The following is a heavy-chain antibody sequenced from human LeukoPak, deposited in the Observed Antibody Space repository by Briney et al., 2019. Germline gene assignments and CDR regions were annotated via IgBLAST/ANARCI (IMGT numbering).Heavy chain of an antibody. D-gene: IGHD5-12*01. CDR1: GYSFLDFY. CDR3: ARGATSEFS. J-gene: IGHJ3*01. V-gene: IGHV1-2*02. CDR2: VNPKGGAT. Sequence: ASVKVSCKGSGYSFLDFYVHWVRQAPGQGLEWMGWVNPKGGATNYAQKFQGRVTMTRDPSITTAYMELARLRFDDTAVYYCARGATSEFSWGQGTMVTVSS.